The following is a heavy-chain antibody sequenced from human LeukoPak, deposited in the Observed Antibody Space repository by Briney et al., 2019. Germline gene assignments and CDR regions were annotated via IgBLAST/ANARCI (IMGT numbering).Heavy chain of an antibody. CDR1: GFTFSTYS. Sequence: GGSLRLSCAASGFTFSTYSMNWVRQAPGKGLEWVSYITSSSTPMYYADSVKGRFTISRDNANNSLYLQMNSLRAEDTAVYHCARDGNSFDIWGQGTMVTVSS. V-gene: IGHV3-48*01. J-gene: IGHJ3*02. CDR3: ARDGNSFDI. CDR2: ITSSSTPM. D-gene: IGHD2/OR15-2a*01.